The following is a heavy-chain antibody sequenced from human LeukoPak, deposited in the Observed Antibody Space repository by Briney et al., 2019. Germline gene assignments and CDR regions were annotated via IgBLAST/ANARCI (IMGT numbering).Heavy chain of an antibody. CDR1: GFTFSSYA. V-gene: IGHV3-30-3*01. J-gene: IGHJ4*02. Sequence: GGSLRLSCAASGFTFSSYAMHWVRQAPGKGLEWVAVISYDGSNKYYADSVKGRFTISRDNSKNTLFLQMNSLRAEDTAVYYCATDWGSLFDYWGQGTLVTASS. CDR3: ATDWGSLFDY. CDR2: ISYDGSNK. D-gene: IGHD3-16*01.